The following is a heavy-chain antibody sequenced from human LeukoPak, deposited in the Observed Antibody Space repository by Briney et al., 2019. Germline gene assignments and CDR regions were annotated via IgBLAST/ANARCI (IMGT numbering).Heavy chain of an antibody. J-gene: IGHJ4*02. CDR1: RFTFSSYA. D-gene: IGHD2-2*01. Sequence: PGGSLRLSCAASRFTFSSYAMSWVRQAPGKGLEWVSAIGGSGYSTFYADSVKGRFTISRDNSKNTPYLQMNSLRAGDTAVYYCAKDRYCSSTTCDFDYWGQGTLVTVSS. CDR2: IGGSGYST. V-gene: IGHV3-23*01. CDR3: AKDRYCSSTTCDFDY.